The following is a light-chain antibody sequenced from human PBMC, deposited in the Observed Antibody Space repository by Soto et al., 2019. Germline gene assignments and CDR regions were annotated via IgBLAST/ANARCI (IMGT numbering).Light chain of an antibody. Sequence: EIVLTQSPATLSLSPGERATLSCRASQTVRSSLVWYQQKPGQAPRLLIYDATNRATGIPGRFSGSGSGADFTLTISSLEPEDFAVYYCQQGGIWPPEYTFGQGTKVEIK. J-gene: IGKJ2*01. CDR3: QQGGIWPPEYT. CDR2: DAT. CDR1: QTVRSS. V-gene: IGKV3-11*01.